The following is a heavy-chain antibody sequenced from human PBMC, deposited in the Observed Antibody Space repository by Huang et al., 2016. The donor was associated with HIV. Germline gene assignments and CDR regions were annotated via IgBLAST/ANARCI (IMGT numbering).Heavy chain of an antibody. CDR3: ARLPGSITMIRGVITDPY. CDR1: GGSIRSDNYY. J-gene: IGHJ4*02. CDR2: IYYSGST. V-gene: IGHV4-39*02. Sequence: QLQLQESGPGLVKPSETLSLTCTVSGGSIRSDNYYWGWIRQPPGKGLEWIGSIYYSGSTYSNPSLKRLVTRTVDTDKNHFSLRMRSVTAADTAVYYCARLPGSITMIRGVITDPYWGQGTLVTVSS. D-gene: IGHD3-10*01.